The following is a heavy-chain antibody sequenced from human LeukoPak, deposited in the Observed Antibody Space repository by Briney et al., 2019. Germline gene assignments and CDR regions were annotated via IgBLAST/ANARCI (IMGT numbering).Heavy chain of an antibody. D-gene: IGHD6-13*01. J-gene: IGHJ6*02. CDR3: ARVRIGQQLDKYYYYAMDV. V-gene: IGHV1-2*02. Sequence: GASVKVSCKASGYTFTDYYMHWVRQAPGQGLEWMGWINPNSGGTNYAQKFQGRVNMTTDTSISTAYMEVSGLRSDDTAVYYCARVRIGQQLDKYYYYAMDVWGQGTTVTVSS. CDR1: GYTFTDYY. CDR2: INPNSGGT.